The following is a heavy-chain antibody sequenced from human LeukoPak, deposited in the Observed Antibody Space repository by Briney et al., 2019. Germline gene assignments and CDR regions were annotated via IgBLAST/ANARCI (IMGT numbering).Heavy chain of an antibody. CDR1: GFTFSNYG. CDR3: AKGDYFGSGFDY. CDR2: VFYDGSNQ. V-gene: IGHV3-30*02. J-gene: IGHJ4*02. D-gene: IGHD3-10*01. Sequence: GESLRLSCAASGFTFSNYGLHWVRQVPGKGLEWVAFVFYDGSNQYYADSVKGRFTISRDNSKYTLYLQMNSLRVEDTAVYYCAKGDYFGSGFDYWGQGTLVIVST.